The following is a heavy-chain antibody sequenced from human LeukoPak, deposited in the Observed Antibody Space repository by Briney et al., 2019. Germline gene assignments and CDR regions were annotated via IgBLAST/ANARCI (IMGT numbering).Heavy chain of an antibody. J-gene: IGHJ4*02. D-gene: IGHD3-3*01. CDR2: INHSGST. Sequence: SETLSLTCTVYGGSFSGYYWSWIRQPPGKGLEWIGEINHSGSTNYNPSLKSRVTISVDTSKNQFSLKLSSVTAADTAVYYCARGDYDFWSGYYGVGYYFDYRGQGTLVTVSS. CDR3: ARGDYDFWSGYYGVGYYFDY. CDR1: GGSFSGYY. V-gene: IGHV4-34*01.